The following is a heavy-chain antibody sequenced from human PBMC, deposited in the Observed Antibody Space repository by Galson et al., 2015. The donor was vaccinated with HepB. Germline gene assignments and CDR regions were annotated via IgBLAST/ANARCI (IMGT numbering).Heavy chain of an antibody. CDR3: ANLHCHDTGGFYYVEGFRAFAI. CDR2: IYYNGST. J-gene: IGHJ3*02. CDR1: GGSISSNSYY. D-gene: IGHD3-22*01. Sequence: SETLSLTCTVSGGSISSNSYYWGWIRQPPGKGLEWIGNIYYNGSTYDNPSLKSRVTISIDTSKNQFSLKVTSVTAADTAVYYCANLHCHDTGGFYYVEGFRAFAIWGQGTMVTVSS. V-gene: IGHV4-39*01.